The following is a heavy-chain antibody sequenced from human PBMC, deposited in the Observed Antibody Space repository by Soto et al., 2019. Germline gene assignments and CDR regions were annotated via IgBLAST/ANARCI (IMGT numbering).Heavy chain of an antibody. V-gene: IGHV1-3*01. CDR3: ARELSPIVVVPAAMPAAGGY. CDR2: INAGNGNT. J-gene: IGHJ4*02. CDR1: GYTFTSYA. Sequence: ASVKVSCKACGYTFTSYAMHWVRQAPGQRLEWMGWINAGNGNTKYSQKFQGRVTITRDTSASTAYMELSSLRSEDTAVYYCARELSPIVVVPAAMPAAGGYWGQGALVTVSS. D-gene: IGHD2-2*01.